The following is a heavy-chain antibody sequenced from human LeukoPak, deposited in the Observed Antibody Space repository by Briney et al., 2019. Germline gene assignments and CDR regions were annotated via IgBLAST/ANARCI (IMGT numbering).Heavy chain of an antibody. J-gene: IGHJ4*02. CDR1: GGSISSGSYY. V-gene: IGHV4-39*01. Sequence: SETLSLTCTVSGGSISSGSYYWGWIRQPPGKGLEWIGSIYYSGSTYYNPSLKSRVTISVDTSKNQFSLKLSSVTAADTAVYYCARHLTGDFDYWGQGTLVTVSS. CDR3: ARHLTGDFDY. D-gene: IGHD1-20*01. CDR2: IYYSGST.